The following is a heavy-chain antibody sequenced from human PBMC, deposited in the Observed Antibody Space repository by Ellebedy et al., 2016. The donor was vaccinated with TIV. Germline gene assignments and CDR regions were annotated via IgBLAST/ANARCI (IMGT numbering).Heavy chain of an antibody. J-gene: IGHJ1*01. Sequence: GESLKISCLASGFSFKPDAMNWVRQPPVQGLEWVASIRSGGVYVWYGDSVKRRFTNSSDNAKNSLFLQMNSLRDDDTAVYYCARGGGGYFLHWGQGTLVSVSS. CDR1: GFSFKPDA. CDR2: IRSGGVYV. D-gene: IGHD6-25*01. V-gene: IGHV3-21*01. CDR3: ARGGGGYFLH.